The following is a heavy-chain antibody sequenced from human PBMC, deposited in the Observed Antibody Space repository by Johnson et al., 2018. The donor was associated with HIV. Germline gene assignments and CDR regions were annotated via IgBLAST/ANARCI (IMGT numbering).Heavy chain of an antibody. CDR1: GFTFSSYG. Sequence: QVQLVESWGGVVQPGGSLRLSCAASGFTFSSYGIHWVRQAPGKGLEWVAFISYDGSNKYYADSVKGRFTISRDNSKNTLYLQMNSLRAEDTAVYYCARALTTDAFDIWGQGTMVTVSS. CDR2: ISYDGSNK. D-gene: IGHD4-17*01. CDR3: ARALTTDAFDI. J-gene: IGHJ3*02. V-gene: IGHV3-30*19.